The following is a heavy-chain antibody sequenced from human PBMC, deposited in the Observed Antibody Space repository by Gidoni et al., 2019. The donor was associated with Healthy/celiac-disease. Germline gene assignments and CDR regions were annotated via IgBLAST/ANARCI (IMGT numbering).Heavy chain of an antibody. J-gene: IGHJ6*02. CDR1: GFTFSSYG. CDR3: AKDQHVDTAMGRDYYYGMDV. V-gene: IGHV3-30*18. Sequence: QVQLVESGGGVVQPGRSLRLSCAASGFTFSSYGMHWVRQAPGKGLEWVAVISSDGSNKYYADSVKGRFTISRDNSKNTLYLQMNSLRAEDTAVYYCAKDQHVDTAMGRDYYYGMDVWGQGTTVTVSS. D-gene: IGHD5-18*01. CDR2: ISSDGSNK.